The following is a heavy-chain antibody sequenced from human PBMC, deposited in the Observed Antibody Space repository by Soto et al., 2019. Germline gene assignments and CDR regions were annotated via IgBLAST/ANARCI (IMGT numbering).Heavy chain of an antibody. V-gene: IGHV4-39*01. J-gene: IGHJ5*02. CDR1: ISSSSYY. CDR2: IYYSGST. D-gene: IGHD3-3*02. CDR3: ASPKIAFYNWFDP. Sequence: ISSSSYYWGWIRQPPGKGLEWIGSIYYSGSTYYNPSLKSRVTISVDTSKNQFSLKLSSVTAADTAVYYCASPKIAFYNWFDPWGQGTLVTVSS.